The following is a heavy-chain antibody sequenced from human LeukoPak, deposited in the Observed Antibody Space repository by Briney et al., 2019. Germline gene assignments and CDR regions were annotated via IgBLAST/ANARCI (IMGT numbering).Heavy chain of an antibody. CDR3: ARVMTLSELPENAFDI. V-gene: IGHV1-18*01. D-gene: IGHD1-26*01. CDR1: GYTFTSYG. J-gene: IGHJ3*02. CDR2: ISAYNGNT. Sequence: ASVKVSCKASGYTFTSYGISWVRQAPGQGLEWMGWISAYNGNTNYAQKLQGRVTMTTDTSTSTAYMELRSLRSDDTAVYYCARVMTLSELPENAFDIWGQGTMVTVSS.